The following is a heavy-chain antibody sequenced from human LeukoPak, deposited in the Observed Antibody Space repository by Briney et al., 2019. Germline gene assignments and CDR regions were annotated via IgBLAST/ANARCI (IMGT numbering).Heavy chain of an antibody. CDR3: ARDRMMITVTFDHDAFDI. J-gene: IGHJ3*02. CDR1: GFTFSSYS. V-gene: IGHV3-21*01. Sequence: GGSLRLSCAASGFTFSSYSMNWVRQAPGKGLEWVSSISSSSSYIYYADSVKGRFTISRDNAKNSLYLQMNSLRAEDTAVYYCARDRMMITVTFDHDAFDIWGQGTMVTVSS. D-gene: IGHD1-20*01. CDR2: ISSSSSYI.